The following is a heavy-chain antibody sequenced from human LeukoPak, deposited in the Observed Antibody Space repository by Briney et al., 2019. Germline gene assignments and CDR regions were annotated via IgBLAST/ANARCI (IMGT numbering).Heavy chain of an antibody. V-gene: IGHV1-24*01. D-gene: IGHD3-3*01. J-gene: IGHJ4*02. CDR2: FDPADGET. CDR1: GYTLTELS. CDR3: ATDRSDFWSGYYVY. Sequence: ASVTVSFKVSGYTLTELSMHWVRQAPGKGLGWRGGFDPADGETIYAQKFQGRVTMTADTSTDTAYMELSSLRSEDTAVYYCATDRSDFWSGYYVYWGQGTLVTVSS.